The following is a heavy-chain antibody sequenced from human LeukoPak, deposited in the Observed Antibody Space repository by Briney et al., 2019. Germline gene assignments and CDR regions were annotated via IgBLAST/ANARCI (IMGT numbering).Heavy chain of an antibody. J-gene: IGHJ3*02. CDR1: GYSISSGYD. CDR3: ARVTYSSSSMSLDGFDI. D-gene: IGHD6-6*01. CDR2: IYTSGST. Sequence: SETLSLTCTVSGYSISSGYDWGWIRQPAGKGLEWIGRIYTSGSTNYNPSLKSRVTMSVDTSKNQFSLKLSSVTAADTAVYYCARVTYSSSSMSLDGFDIWGQGTMVTVSS. V-gene: IGHV4-4*07.